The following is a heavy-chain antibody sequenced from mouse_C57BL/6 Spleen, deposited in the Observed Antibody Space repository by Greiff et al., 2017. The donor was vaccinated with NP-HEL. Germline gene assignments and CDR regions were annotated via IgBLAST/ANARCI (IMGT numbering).Heavy chain of an antibody. J-gene: IGHJ2*01. D-gene: IGHD2-5*01. V-gene: IGHV3-6*01. Sequence: VQLKESGPGLVKPSQSLSLTCSVTGYSITSGYYWNWIRQFPGNKLEWMGYISYDGSNNYNPSLKNRISITRDTSKNQFFLKLNSVTTEDTATYYCARVYSIYYFDYWGQGTTLTVSS. CDR2: ISYDGSN. CDR3: ARVYSIYYFDY. CDR1: GYSITSGYY.